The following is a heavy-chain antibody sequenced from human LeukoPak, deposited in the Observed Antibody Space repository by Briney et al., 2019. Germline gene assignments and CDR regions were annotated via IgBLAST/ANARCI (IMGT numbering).Heavy chain of an antibody. V-gene: IGHV1-3*01. CDR1: GYTFTSYA. CDR2: INAGNGNT. D-gene: IGHD3-22*01. J-gene: IGHJ1*01. Sequence: ASVKVSCKASGYTFTSYAMHWVRQAPGQRLEWMGWINAGNGNTKYSQKFQGRVTITRDTSASTAYMELSSLRFEDTAVYYCARDYYDSSGSRSPFQHWGQGTLVTVSS. CDR3: ARDYYDSSGSRSPFQH.